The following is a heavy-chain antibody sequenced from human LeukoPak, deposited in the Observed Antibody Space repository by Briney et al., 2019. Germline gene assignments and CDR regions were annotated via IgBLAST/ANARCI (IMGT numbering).Heavy chain of an antibody. J-gene: IGHJ6*02. Sequence: KPSETLSLTCTVSGGSISSYYWSWIRQPAGKGLEWIGRIYTSGSTNYNPSPKSRVTMSVDTSKNQFSLKLSSVTAADTAVYYCAREGGIAASNYYYYGMDVWGQGTTVTVSS. CDR3: AREGGIAASNYYYYGMDV. CDR1: GGSISSYY. CDR2: IYTSGST. V-gene: IGHV4-4*07. D-gene: IGHD6-13*01.